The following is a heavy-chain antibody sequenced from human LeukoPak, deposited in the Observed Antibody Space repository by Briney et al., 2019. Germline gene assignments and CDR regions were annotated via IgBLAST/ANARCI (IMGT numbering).Heavy chain of an antibody. D-gene: IGHD6-13*01. Sequence: GGSLRLSCAASGFTFSDYYMSWIRQAPGKGLEWVSYISSSSSYTNYADSEKGRFTISRDNAKNSLYLQMNSLRAEDTAVYYCARDGYSSSWYWFDYWGQGTLVTVSS. CDR3: ARDGYSSSWYWFDY. J-gene: IGHJ4*02. CDR2: ISSSSSYT. CDR1: GFTFSDYY. V-gene: IGHV3-11*06.